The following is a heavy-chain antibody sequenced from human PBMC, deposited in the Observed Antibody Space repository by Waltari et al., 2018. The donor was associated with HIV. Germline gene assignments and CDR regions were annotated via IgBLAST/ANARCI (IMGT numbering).Heavy chain of an antibody. J-gene: IGHJ4*02. CDR2: ISSSSSYT. CDR1: GFTFSDYY. D-gene: IGHD6-13*01. Sequence: QVQLVESGGGLVKPGGSLRLSCAASGFTFSDYYMSWIRQAPGKGLEWVSYISSSSSYTNYADSVKGRFTISRDNAKNSLYLQMNSLRAEDTAVYYCASSAIAAAGSFDYWGQGTLVTVSS. CDR3: ASSAIAAAGSFDY. V-gene: IGHV3-11*05.